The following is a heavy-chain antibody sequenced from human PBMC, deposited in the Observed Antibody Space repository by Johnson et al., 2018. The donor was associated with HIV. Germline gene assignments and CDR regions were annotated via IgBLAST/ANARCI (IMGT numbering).Heavy chain of an antibody. J-gene: IGHJ3*02. CDR2: ISWNSGSI. D-gene: IGHD5-12*01. Sequence: VLLVESGGGLVHPGRSLRLSCAASGFTFDDYAMHWVRQVPGKGLEWVSGISWNSGSIGYADSVKGRFTISRDNAKNSLYLQMNSLRTEDTAFYYCARFGYSGYEGDAFDIWGQGTMVTVSS. V-gene: IGHV3-9*01. CDR3: ARFGYSGYEGDAFDI. CDR1: GFTFDDYA.